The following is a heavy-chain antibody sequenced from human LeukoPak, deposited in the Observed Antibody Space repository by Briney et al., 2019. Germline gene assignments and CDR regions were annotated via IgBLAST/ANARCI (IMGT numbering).Heavy chain of an antibody. V-gene: IGHV1-69*04. CDR2: IIPILGIA. CDR1: GGTFSSYA. Sequence: SVKVSCKASGGTFSSYAISWVRQAPGQGLEWMGRIIPILGIANYAQKFQGRVTITADKSTSTAYMELSSLRSEDTAVYYCARALSTAAAAGIYYFGHWGQGNLVHVPS. D-gene: IGHD6-13*01. CDR3: ARALSTAAAAGIYYFGH. J-gene: IGHJ4*02.